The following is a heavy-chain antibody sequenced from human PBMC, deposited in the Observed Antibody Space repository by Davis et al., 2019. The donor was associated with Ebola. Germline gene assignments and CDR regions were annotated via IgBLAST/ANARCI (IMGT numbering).Heavy chain of an antibody. J-gene: IGHJ4*02. Sequence: GESLKISCAASGFTFSNAWLTWVRQAPGKGLEWVGRIKSQTDGGTTDYGAPVKGRFTISRDDSKNTVYLQMNSLRTEDTSIYYCSWHYLDYWGQGALVTVSS. CDR2: IKSQTDGGTT. CDR1: GFTFSNAW. D-gene: IGHD6-13*01. V-gene: IGHV3-15*01. CDR3: SWHYLDY.